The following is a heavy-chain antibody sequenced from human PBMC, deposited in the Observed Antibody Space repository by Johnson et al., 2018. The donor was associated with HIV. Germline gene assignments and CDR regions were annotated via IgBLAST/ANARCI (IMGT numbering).Heavy chain of an antibody. Sequence: VQLVESGGGLVQPGGSLRLSCAASGFTVRSSYMSWVRQAPGKGLEHVSVIYRDGTTYYADFVKGRFTISRDSSKDTLYLQMNSLRAEDTAVYYCTRGGGAYCGSDNCYSEFGVFDDAFDIWGQGTMVTVSS. V-gene: IGHV3-66*01. CDR2: IYRDGTT. CDR3: TRGGGAYCGSDNCYSEFGVFDDAFDI. CDR1: GFTVRSSY. D-gene: IGHD2-21*01. J-gene: IGHJ3*02.